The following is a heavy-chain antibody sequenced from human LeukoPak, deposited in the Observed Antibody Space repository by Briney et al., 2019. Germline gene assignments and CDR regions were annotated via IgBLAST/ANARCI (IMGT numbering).Heavy chain of an antibody. CDR2: VYYTGTT. D-gene: IGHD4-23*01. CDR3: ARFDDSGGNWLDP. CDR1: GGSTSSYY. Sequence: SETLSLTCTVSGGSTSSYYWSWIRQPPGKGLERIGYVYYTGTTNYNPSLRSRVSISIDTSKNQFSLRLTSVTAADTAVYYCARFDDSGGNWLDPWGQGTLVTVSS. V-gene: IGHV4-59*12. J-gene: IGHJ5*02.